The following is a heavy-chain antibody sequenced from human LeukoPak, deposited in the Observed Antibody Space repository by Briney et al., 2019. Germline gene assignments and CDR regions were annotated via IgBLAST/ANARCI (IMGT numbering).Heavy chain of an antibody. Sequence: PSETLSLTCTVSGGSIINSIYHWGWVRQPPGKGLEWIGYIYYSGTTNYNPSLKSRVTISVDTSKNQFSLKLSSVTAADTAVYYCARGVYIAAAQYAYWGQGTLVTVSS. J-gene: IGHJ4*02. CDR2: IYYSGTT. D-gene: IGHD6-13*01. V-gene: IGHV4-61*05. CDR1: GGSIINSIYH. CDR3: ARGVYIAAAQYAY.